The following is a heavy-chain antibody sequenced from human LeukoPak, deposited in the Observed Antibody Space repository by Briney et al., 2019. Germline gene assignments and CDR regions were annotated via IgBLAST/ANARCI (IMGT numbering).Heavy chain of an antibody. CDR2: ISAYNGNI. CDR1: GYTFTSYG. CDR3: ARDLGAAGTLSFFDY. D-gene: IGHD6-13*01. Sequence: ASVKVSCKASGYTFTSYGISWGRQAPGQGLEWMGWISAYNGNINYAQKFQGRVTMTTDTSTSTAYLELRSLRSDDTAVYYCARDLGAAGTLSFFDYWGQGTLVTVPS. J-gene: IGHJ4*02. V-gene: IGHV1-18*04.